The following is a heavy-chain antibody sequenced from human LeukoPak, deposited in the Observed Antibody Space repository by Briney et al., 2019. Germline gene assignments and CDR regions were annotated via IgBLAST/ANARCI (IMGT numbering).Heavy chain of an antibody. CDR1: GFTFSSYG. CDR3: AKDRGYCSSTTCSPFDH. CDR2: IRYDGSNQ. V-gene: IGHV3-30*02. J-gene: IGHJ4*02. D-gene: IGHD2-2*01. Sequence: GGSLRLSCLASGFTFSSYGMHWVRQAPGKGLKWVTFIRYDGSNQYYADSVKGRFTISRDNSKNTLSLQMNSLRTDDTAVYYCAKDRGYCSSTTCSPFDHWGQGTLVTVSS.